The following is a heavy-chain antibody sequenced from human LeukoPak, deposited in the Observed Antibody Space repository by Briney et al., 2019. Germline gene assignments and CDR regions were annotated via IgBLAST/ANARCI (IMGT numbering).Heavy chain of an antibody. CDR3: ARESIALMVYAISPIFWIFSS. CDR2: IYYSGST. CDR1: GGSISSSSYY. J-gene: IGHJ5*02. D-gene: IGHD2-8*01. Sequence: SETLSLTCTVSGGSISSSSYYWGWIRQPPGKGLEWIGSIYYSGSTYYNPSLKSRVTISVDTSKNQFSLKLSSVTAADTAVYYCARESIALMVYAISPIFWIFSSWGQGTLVTVSS. V-gene: IGHV4-39*07.